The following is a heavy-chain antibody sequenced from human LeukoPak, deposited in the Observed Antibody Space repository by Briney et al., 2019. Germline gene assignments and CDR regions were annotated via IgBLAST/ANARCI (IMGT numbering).Heavy chain of an antibody. Sequence: SETLSLTCAVYGGSFSGYYCSWIRQPPGEGLEWIGEINHSGRINYNTSLKSRVTISLDTSKNQFSLKLSSVTAADTAVYYCASGYSSTWYPQHWGQGTLVTVSS. CDR2: INHSGRI. CDR1: GGSFSGYY. V-gene: IGHV4-34*01. J-gene: IGHJ1*01. CDR3: ASGYSSTWYPQH. D-gene: IGHD6-13*01.